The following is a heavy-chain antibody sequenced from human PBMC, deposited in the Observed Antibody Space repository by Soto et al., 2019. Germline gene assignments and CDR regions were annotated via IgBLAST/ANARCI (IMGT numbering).Heavy chain of an antibody. D-gene: IGHD6-13*01. V-gene: IGHV4-4*02. Sequence: QVQLQESGPGLVKPSGTLSLTCAVSGGSISSSNWWSWVRQPPGKGLEWIGEIYHSESTNYNPSLKSRVTISVDKSKNQFSLKLSSVPAADTAVYYCARVFTPNIAAAGTFDYWGQGTLVTVSS. CDR1: GGSISSSNW. CDR2: IYHSEST. J-gene: IGHJ4*02. CDR3: ARVFTPNIAAAGTFDY.